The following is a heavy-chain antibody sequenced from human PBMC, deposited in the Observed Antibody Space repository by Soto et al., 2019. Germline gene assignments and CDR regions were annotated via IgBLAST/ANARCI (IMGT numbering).Heavy chain of an antibody. Sequence: QDQLVQSGAEVKKPGASVTVSCKASGYSFTNYGITWVRQAPGQGLEWLGGIRAFNGNTHYAQKVQGRVTMTTDASTSTAYMELRSLRSDDTAVYYCARDRGVAPPVAGNTHYYYYMDVWGKGTTVTVSS. V-gene: IGHV1-18*01. CDR3: ARDRGVAPPVAGNTHYYYYMDV. D-gene: IGHD6-19*01. CDR1: GYSFTNYG. J-gene: IGHJ6*03. CDR2: IRAFNGNT.